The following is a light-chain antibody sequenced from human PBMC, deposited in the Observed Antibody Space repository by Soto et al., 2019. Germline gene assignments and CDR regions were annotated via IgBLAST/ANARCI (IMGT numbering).Light chain of an antibody. V-gene: IGKV3-20*01. CDR2: GAS. CDR1: QSISSNN. CDR3: QQYNSYWT. Sequence: TQSPSTLSASPGERATLSCRASQSISSNNLAWYQQKPGQAPRLLIYGASSRDSGIPDRFSGSGSGTEFTLTINSLEPEDFATYYCQQYNSYWTFGQGTKVDIK. J-gene: IGKJ1*01.